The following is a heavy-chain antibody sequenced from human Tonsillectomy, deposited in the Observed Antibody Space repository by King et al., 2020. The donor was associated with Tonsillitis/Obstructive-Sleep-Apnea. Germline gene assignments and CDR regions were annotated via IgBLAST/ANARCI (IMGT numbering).Heavy chain of an antibody. CDR1: GYKFSNYW. CDR3: ARGSGVAGTGTSYFDL. D-gene: IGHD6-19*01. V-gene: IGHV5-51*01. CDR2: IYPGDSDT. J-gene: IGHJ2*01. Sequence: QLVQSGAEVKKPGESLKISCKGSGYKFSNYWIGWVRQMPGKGLEWMGIIYPGDSDTRYSPSFQGQVIVSGDKSVSTAYLQWSRLKASDTAKYYCARGSGVAGTGTSYFDLWGRGTLVTVSS.